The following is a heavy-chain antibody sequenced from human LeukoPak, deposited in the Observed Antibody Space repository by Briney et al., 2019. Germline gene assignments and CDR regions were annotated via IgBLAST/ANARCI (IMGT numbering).Heavy chain of an antibody. V-gene: IGHV3-9*01. CDR3: AKDGLWFGESYAFDI. CDR2: ISWNSGSI. Sequence: GGSLRLSCAASGFTFDDYAMHWVRQAPGKGLEWVSGISWNSGSIGYADSVKGRFTISRDNAKNSLYLQMNSLRAEDTALYYCAKDGLWFGESYAFDIWGQGTMVTVSS. J-gene: IGHJ3*02. D-gene: IGHD3-10*01. CDR1: GFTFDDYA.